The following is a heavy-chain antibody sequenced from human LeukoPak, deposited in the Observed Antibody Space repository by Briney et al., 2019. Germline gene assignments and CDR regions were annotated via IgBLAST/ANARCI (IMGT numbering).Heavy chain of an antibody. J-gene: IGHJ4*02. D-gene: IGHD3-22*01. V-gene: IGHV1-18*01. CDR2: ISAYNGNT. CDR1: GYTFTSYG. CDR3: ARDLSNYSDSSGPGDY. Sequence: GASVKVSCKASGYTFTSYGISRVRQAPGQGLEWVGWISAYNGNTSYAQKLQGRVTMTTDTSTSTAYMELRSLRSDDTAVYYCARDLSNYSDSSGPGDYWGQGTLVTVSS.